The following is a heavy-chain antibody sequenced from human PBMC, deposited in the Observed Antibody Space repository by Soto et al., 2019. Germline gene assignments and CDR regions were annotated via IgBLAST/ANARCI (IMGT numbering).Heavy chain of an antibody. J-gene: IGHJ4*02. CDR1: GGSVANSSYY. CDR3: VSQRTTVPTQAYFDY. V-gene: IGHV4-39*01. Sequence: SETLSLTCTVSGGSVANSSYYWGWIRQSPGKGLEWIGSVYYRGRSYSKSSVKSRVTISVDTSKNRFSLSLNSVTASDTAVYFCVSQRTTVPTQAYFDYWGPGALVTVSS. CDR2: VYYRGRS. D-gene: IGHD4-17*01.